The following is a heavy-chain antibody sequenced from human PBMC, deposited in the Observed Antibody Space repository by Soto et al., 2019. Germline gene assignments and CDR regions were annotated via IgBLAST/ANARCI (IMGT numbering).Heavy chain of an antibody. V-gene: IGHV1-24*01. CDR1: GYTLTELS. D-gene: IGHD3-3*01. CDR3: VLRFLEWLDDTRDY. J-gene: IGHJ4*02. CDR2: VDPEDGET. Sequence: ASVKVSCKVSGYTLTELSMHWVRQAPGKGLEWMGGVDPEDGETIYAQKFQGRVTMTADTSTDTDYMELGSLRSEDTAVYYCVLRFLEWLDDTRDYWGQGTLVTVSS.